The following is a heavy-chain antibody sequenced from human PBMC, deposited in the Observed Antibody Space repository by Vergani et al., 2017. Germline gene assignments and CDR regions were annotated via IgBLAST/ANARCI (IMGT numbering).Heavy chain of an antibody. J-gene: IGHJ5*02. CDR3: ARGNRIVVVPAARRPYNWFDP. CDR2: IIPIFGTA. Sequence: QVQLVQSGAEVKKPGSSVKVSCKASGGTFSSYAFSWVRQAPGQGLEWMGGIIPIFGTANYAQKFQGRVTITADESTSTAYMELSSLRSADTAVFYCARGNRIVVVPAARRPYNWFDPWGQGTLVTVSS. CDR1: GGTFSSYA. V-gene: IGHV1-69*01. D-gene: IGHD2-2*01.